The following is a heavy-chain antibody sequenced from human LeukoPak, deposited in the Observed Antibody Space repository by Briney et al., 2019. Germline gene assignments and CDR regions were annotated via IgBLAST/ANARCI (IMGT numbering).Heavy chain of an antibody. V-gene: IGHV1-8*01. J-gene: IGHJ6*02. CDR3: ARVVRGITYYYYAMDV. D-gene: IGHD3-10*01. CDR1: GYTFTSYD. CDR2: MNPNSGNT. Sequence: ASVKVSCKASGYTFTSYDINWVRQATGQGLEWMGWMNPNSGNTGYAQKFQGRVTMTRNTSISTAYMELSSLRSEDTAVYYCARVVRGITYYYYAMDVWGQGTTVTVSS.